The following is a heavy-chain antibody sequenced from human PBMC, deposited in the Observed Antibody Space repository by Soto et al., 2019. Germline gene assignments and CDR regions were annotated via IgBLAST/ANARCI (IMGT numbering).Heavy chain of an antibody. V-gene: IGHV3-53*01. Sequence: ESGGGLIQPGGSLRLSCAASGFTVSSNYMSWVRQAPGKGLEWVSVIYSGGSTYYADSVKGRFTISRDNSKNTLYLQMNSLRAEDTAVYYCARTPSLSKYYYYGMDVWGQGTTVTVSS. CDR3: ARTPSLSKYYYYGMDV. CDR2: IYSGGST. J-gene: IGHJ6*02. D-gene: IGHD2-2*01. CDR1: GFTVSSNY.